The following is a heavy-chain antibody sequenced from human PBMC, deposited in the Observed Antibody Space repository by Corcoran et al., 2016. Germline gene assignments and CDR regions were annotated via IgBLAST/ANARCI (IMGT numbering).Heavy chain of an antibody. V-gene: IGHV4-39*01. CDR3: ARLVRHVTRSGDQGWFDP. CDR1: GGSISSSSYY. Sequence: QLQLQESGPGLVKPSETLSLTCTVSGGSISSSSYYWGWIRQPPGKGLEWIGSIYYSGSTYYNPSLKSRVTISVDTSKNQFSLKLSSVPAADTAVYYCARLVRHVTRSGDQGWFDPWGQGTMVTVSS. D-gene: IGHD2-2*01. J-gene: IGHJ5*02. CDR2: IYYSGST.